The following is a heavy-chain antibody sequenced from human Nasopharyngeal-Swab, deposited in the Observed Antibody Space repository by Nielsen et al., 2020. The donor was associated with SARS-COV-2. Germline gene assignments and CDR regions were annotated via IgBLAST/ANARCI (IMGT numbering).Heavy chain of an antibody. Sequence: GESLKISCAASGFTFSSYSMNWARQAPGKGLEWVSYISSSSSTIYYADSVKGRFTISRDNAKNSLYLQMNSLRAEDTAVYYCARGYSSPDVWGKGTTVTVSS. D-gene: IGHD6-13*01. V-gene: IGHV3-48*04. CDR1: GFTFSSYS. J-gene: IGHJ6*04. CDR3: ARGYSSPDV. CDR2: ISSSSSTI.